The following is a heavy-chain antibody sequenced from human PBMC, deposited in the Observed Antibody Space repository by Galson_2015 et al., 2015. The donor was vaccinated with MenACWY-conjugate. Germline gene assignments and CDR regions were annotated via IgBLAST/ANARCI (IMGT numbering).Heavy chain of an antibody. Sequence: SETLSLTCTVSGGSIRSHDLYCGWFRQPPGKGLEWIGNIHYRGGTYHNPSLKSRISTSVDTSKNQFSLNLASVTAADTATYYCGRRRPRDIGGGFDIWGQGTLVTVSS. J-gene: IGHJ3*02. CDR1: GGSIRSHDLY. D-gene: IGHD2-15*01. CDR3: GRRRPRDIGGGFDI. V-gene: IGHV4-39*01. CDR2: IHYRGGT.